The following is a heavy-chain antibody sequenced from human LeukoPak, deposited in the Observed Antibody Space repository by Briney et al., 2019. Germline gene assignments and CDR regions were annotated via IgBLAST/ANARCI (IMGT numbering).Heavy chain of an antibody. V-gene: IGHV3-11*01. Sequence: PGGSLRLSCAASGFTFSDYYMSWIRQAPGKGLEWVSYISSSGSTIYYADSVKGRFTISRDNAKNSLYLQMNSLRAEDTAVYYCARAEFHHRRYYSSTSCYGHYYFDYWGQGTLVTVSS. CDR2: ISSSGSTI. D-gene: IGHD2-2*01. J-gene: IGHJ4*02. CDR3: ARAEFHHRRYYSSTSCYGHYYFDY. CDR1: GFTFSDYY.